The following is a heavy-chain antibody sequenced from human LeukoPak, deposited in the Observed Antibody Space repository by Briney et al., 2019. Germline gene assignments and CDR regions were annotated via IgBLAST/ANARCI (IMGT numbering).Heavy chain of an antibody. CDR3: ARGTVTMVDY. J-gene: IGHJ4*02. Sequence: GGSLRLSCAASGFTFSNYGMNWVRQAPGKGLEWVSVIYSGGSTYYADSVKGRFTISRDNSKNTLFLQMNSLRAGDTAVYYCARGTVTMVDYWGQGTLVTVSS. CDR2: IYSGGST. D-gene: IGHD3-10*01. CDR1: GFTFSNYG. V-gene: IGHV3-66*01.